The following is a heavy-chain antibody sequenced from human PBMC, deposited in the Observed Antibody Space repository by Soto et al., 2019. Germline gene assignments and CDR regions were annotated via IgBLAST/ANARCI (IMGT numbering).Heavy chain of an antibody. CDR1: GGSISSNSYY. J-gene: IGHJ4*02. CDR3: AREMGGSIDY. D-gene: IGHD1-26*01. V-gene: IGHV4-39*01. CDR2: IYHSGST. Sequence: QLQLQESGPGLVKPSETLSLTCSVSGGSISSNSYYWGWIRQPPGKGLEWIGTIYHSGSTYYKPSLKSRVTISVDTSKNQFSLKLHSVTAADTAIYYCAREMGGSIDYWGQGTLVTVSS.